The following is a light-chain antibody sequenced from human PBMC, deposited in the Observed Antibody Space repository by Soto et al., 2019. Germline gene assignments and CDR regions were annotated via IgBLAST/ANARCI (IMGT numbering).Light chain of an antibody. CDR2: DVN. CDR1: SSDVGGYYY. V-gene: IGLV2-11*01. Sequence: QSSLTHPPSLSGSPGQSVTISCTGTSSDVGGYYYVSWYQKHPGKAPKLMIYDVNERPSGVPDRFSGSKSGNTASLTISGLQADDEADYFCCSYAGAFAYVFGTGTKVTVL. CDR3: CSYAGAFAYV. J-gene: IGLJ1*01.